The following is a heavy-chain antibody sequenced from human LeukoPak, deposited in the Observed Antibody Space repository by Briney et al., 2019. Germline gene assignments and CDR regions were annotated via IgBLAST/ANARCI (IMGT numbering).Heavy chain of an antibody. Sequence: GGSLRLSCAVSGFTFSRYTMHWVRQAPGKGLEWVGRIKSKTDGGTIDYAAPVKGRFTILRDDSKNTLYLQMNSLKTEDTAVYFCGYYDRSAYYYFDYWGQGTLVTVSS. V-gene: IGHV3-15*01. D-gene: IGHD3-22*01. CDR1: GFTFSRYT. CDR2: IKSKTDGGTI. J-gene: IGHJ4*02. CDR3: GYYDRSAYYYFDY.